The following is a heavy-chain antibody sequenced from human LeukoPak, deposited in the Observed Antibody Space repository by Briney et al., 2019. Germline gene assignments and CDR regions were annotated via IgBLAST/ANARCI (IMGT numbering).Heavy chain of an antibody. J-gene: IGHJ5*02. D-gene: IGHD3-3*01. V-gene: IGHV4-39*01. CDR1: GGSISSGGYY. CDR3: ARRDYDFWSGSNWFDP. Sequence: SETLSLTCTVSGGSISSGGYYWGWIRQPPGKGLEWIGSIYYSGSTYYNPSLKSRVTISVDTSKNQFSLKLSSVTAADTAVYYCARRDYDFWSGSNWFDPWGQGTLVTVSS. CDR2: IYYSGST.